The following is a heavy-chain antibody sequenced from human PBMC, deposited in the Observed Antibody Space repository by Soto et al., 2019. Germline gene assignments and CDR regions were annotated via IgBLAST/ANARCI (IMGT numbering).Heavy chain of an antibody. CDR3: ARVSWQWLVPGLDP. V-gene: IGHV3-48*03. Sequence: EVQLVESGGGLVQPGGSLRLSCAASGFTFSSYEMNWVRQAPGKGLEWVSYISSSGSTIYYADSVKCRFTISRDNAKNSLYLQMNSLRAEDTAVYYCARVSWQWLVPGLDPWGQGTLVTVSS. D-gene: IGHD6-19*01. CDR2: ISSSGSTI. J-gene: IGHJ5*02. CDR1: GFTFSSYE.